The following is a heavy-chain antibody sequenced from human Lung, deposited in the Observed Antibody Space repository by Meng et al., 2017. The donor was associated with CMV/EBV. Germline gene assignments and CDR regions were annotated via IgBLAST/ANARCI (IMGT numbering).Heavy chain of an antibody. CDR3: ARLLRGYDSVGWFDP. J-gene: IGHJ5*02. CDR2: LYYSGDT. CDR1: GDSVSSGPYY. D-gene: IGHD3-3*01. Sequence: SGTLSLXCTVSGDSVSSGPYYWSWIRQPPGKGLEWIGYLYYSGDTNYNPSLKSRVTMSVDTSKNQFSLKLRSVTAADTAVYYCARLLRGYDSVGWFDPWGQGTXVTVSS. V-gene: IGHV4-61*01.